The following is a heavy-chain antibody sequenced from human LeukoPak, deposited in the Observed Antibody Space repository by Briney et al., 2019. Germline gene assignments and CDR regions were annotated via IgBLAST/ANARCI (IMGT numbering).Heavy chain of an antibody. J-gene: IGHJ5*02. Sequence: ASVKVSCKASGYTFTGYYMHWVRQAPGQGLEWMGWINPNSGGTSYAQKFQGRVTMTRDTSISTAYMELSRLRSDDTAVYYCATITMVHGNWFDPWGQGTLVTVSS. V-gene: IGHV1-2*02. D-gene: IGHD3-10*01. CDR1: GYTFTGYY. CDR2: INPNSGGT. CDR3: ATITMVHGNWFDP.